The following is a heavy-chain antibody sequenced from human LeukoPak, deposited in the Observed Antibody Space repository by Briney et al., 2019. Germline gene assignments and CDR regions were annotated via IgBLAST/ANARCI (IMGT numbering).Heavy chain of an antibody. D-gene: IGHD2-2*01. CDR1: GGSISSYY. CDR3: AREKYCSSTSCRRNWFDP. V-gene: IGHV4-4*07. Sequence: SETLSLTCTASGGSISSYYWSWIRQPAGKGLEWIGRIYTSGSTNYNPSLKSRVTMSVDTSKNQFSLKLSSVTAADTAVYYCAREKYCSSTSCRRNWFDPWGEGTLVTVSS. CDR2: IYTSGST. J-gene: IGHJ5*02.